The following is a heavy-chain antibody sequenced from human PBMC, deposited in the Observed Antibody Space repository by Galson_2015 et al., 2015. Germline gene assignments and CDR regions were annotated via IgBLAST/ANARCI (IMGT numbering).Heavy chain of an antibody. Sequence: SLRLSCAASGFTFDGYVMSWVRQAPGKGLEWVSGISWSSGSIGYADSVKGRFTISRDNAKNSLYLQMNSLRAEDTALYYCAKGSRIVLHWFDYWGQRALVTVSS. CDR3: AKGSRIVLHWFDY. D-gene: IGHD2/OR15-2a*01. CDR1: GFTFDGYV. J-gene: IGHJ4*02. V-gene: IGHV3-9*01. CDR2: ISWSSGSI.